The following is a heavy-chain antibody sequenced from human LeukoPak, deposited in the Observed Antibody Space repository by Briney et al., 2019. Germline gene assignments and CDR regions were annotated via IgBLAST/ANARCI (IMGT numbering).Heavy chain of an antibody. CDR1: GYTFTNYE. CDR3: GRGLGSYDSSELTWPMISF. J-gene: IGHJ4*02. Sequence: ASVKVSCKSSGYTFTNYEINWVRQATGQGLEWMGWMNPNSEDTAYAQKFRGRISMTRSTSISTAYMELSSLRSEDTAVYYCGRGLGSYDSSELTWPMISFWGQGTVVTVSS. D-gene: IGHD3-22*01. CDR2: MNPNSEDT. V-gene: IGHV1-8*01.